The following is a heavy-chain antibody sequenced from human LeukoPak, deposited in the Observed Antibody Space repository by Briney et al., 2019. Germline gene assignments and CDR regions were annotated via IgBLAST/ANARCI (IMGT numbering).Heavy chain of an antibody. CDR1: GFTFSDYY. CDR2: IRKDGSEK. Sequence: GGSLRLSCAASGFTFSDYYMSWIRQAPGKGLEWVANIRKDGSEKNYVDSVKGRFTISRDNAKNSLYLQMNSLRADDTALYYCARHWEGVESDAFDIWGQGTMVTVSS. V-gene: IGHV3-7*04. D-gene: IGHD1-26*01. CDR3: ARHWEGVESDAFDI. J-gene: IGHJ3*02.